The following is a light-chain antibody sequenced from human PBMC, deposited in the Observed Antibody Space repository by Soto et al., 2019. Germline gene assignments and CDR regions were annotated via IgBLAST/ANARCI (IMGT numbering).Light chain of an antibody. V-gene: IGLV2-11*01. CDR2: DVS. CDR1: SSDVGGYNY. Sequence: QSALTQPRSVSGSPGQSVTISCTGTSSDVGGYNYVSWYQQHPGKAPKLMIYDVSKRPSGVPDRFSGSKSVNTASMTISGLQAEDEADYYCCSYAGSYTYVFGIGTKLTVL. CDR3: CSYAGSYTYV. J-gene: IGLJ1*01.